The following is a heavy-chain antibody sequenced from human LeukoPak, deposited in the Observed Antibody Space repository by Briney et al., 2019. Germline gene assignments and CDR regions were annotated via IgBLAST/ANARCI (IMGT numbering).Heavy chain of an antibody. CDR3: ARARIVATIGAFDI. V-gene: IGHV3-11*05. CDR1: GFTFSDYY. CDR2: ISSSSYT. Sequence: GGSLRLSCAASGFTFSDYYMSWIRQAPGKGLEWISYISSSSYTNYADSVKGRFTISRDNAKNSLYLQMNSLRAEDTAVYYCARARIVATIGAFDIWGQGTMVTVSS. D-gene: IGHD5-12*01. J-gene: IGHJ3*02.